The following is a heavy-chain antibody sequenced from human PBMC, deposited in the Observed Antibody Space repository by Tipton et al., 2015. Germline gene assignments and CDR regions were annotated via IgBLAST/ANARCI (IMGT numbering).Heavy chain of an antibody. Sequence: LSLTCGVSGGFISTTNWWSWVRQAPGKGLEWVAHINPDGSGTYYVDSVKGRFTISRDNAKNSLYLQMNSLRAEDTAVYFCTRDRGRGGRTRGGIDSWGQGTLVTVSS. V-gene: IGHV3-7*01. CDR1: GGFISTTNW. J-gene: IGHJ4*02. D-gene: IGHD2-8*01. CDR3: TRDRGRGGRTRGGIDS. CDR2: INPDGSGT.